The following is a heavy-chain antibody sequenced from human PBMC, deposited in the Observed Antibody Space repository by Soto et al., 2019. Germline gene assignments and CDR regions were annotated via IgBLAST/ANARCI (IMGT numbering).Heavy chain of an antibody. D-gene: IGHD2-15*01. CDR3: AKTMGDCSGGSCYGAYSMDV. Sequence: EVQLLESGGGLVQPGGSLRLSCAASGFSFNTYAMSWVRQARGKGPEWVSTVSASGGSTYSADSVKGRFTISRDNSKNTVHLQMNSLRAEDTAVHYCAKTMGDCSGGSCYGAYSMDVWGQGITVTVSS. CDR1: GFSFNTYA. CDR2: VSASGGST. V-gene: IGHV3-23*01. J-gene: IGHJ6*02.